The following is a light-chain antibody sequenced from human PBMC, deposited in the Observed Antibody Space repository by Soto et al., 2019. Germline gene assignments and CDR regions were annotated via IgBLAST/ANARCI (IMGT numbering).Light chain of an antibody. Sequence: QSVLTQPPSVSGAPGQRVTISCTGSSSNIGAGYDVHWYQQLPGTAPKLLIYGNSNRPSGVPDRFSGSKSGTSASLAITGLRAEEEADYYCQSYDSSLSGYVVFGGGTKLTVL. CDR3: QSYDSSLSGYVV. V-gene: IGLV1-40*01. CDR2: GNS. CDR1: SSNIGAGYD. J-gene: IGLJ2*01.